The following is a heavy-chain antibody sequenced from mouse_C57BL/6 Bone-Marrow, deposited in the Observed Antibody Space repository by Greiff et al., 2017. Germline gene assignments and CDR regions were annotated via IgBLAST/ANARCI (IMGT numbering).Heavy chain of an antibody. J-gene: IGHJ3*01. CDR2: IDPSDSYT. CDR1: GYTFTSYW. D-gene: IGHD2-2*01. Sequence: QVQLQQPGAELVMPGASVKLSCKASGYTFTSYWMHWVKQRPGQGLEWIGEIDPSDSYTNYNQKFKGKSTLTVDKSSSTAYMQLSRLTSEDSAVYYCARGRLMVARAWFAYWGQGTLVTVSA. CDR3: ARGRLMVARAWFAY. V-gene: IGHV1-69*01.